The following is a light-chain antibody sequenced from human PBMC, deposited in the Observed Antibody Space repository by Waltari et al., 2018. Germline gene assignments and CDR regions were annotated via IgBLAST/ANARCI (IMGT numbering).Light chain of an antibody. Sequence: QTVLTQPPSVSAAPGQKVTISCSGTPSNIGNNYVSWYQKFPEAAPKVLIYGNDRRASCIPDRFSGSKAGTSATLDILGRQPGDEADYYCGTWDNALRAVVGGGTKVTVL. CDR3: GTWDNALRAV. CDR2: GND. J-gene: IGLJ2*01. V-gene: IGLV1-51*02. CDR1: PSNIGNNY.